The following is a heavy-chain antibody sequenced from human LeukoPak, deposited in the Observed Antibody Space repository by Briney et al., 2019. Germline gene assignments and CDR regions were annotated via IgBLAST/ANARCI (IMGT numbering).Heavy chain of an antibody. CDR1: GSIFTSYW. Sequence: GASLQISCKGSGSIFTSYWISWVRQLPGKGLEWMGRIDPSDSYTNYSPSFQGHVTISADKSISTAYLQWSSLKASDTAVYYCARKEFRDGANWFDPWGQGTLVTVSS. D-gene: IGHD2/OR15-2a*01. J-gene: IGHJ5*02. CDR3: ARKEFRDGANWFDP. CDR2: IDPSDSYT. V-gene: IGHV5-10-1*01.